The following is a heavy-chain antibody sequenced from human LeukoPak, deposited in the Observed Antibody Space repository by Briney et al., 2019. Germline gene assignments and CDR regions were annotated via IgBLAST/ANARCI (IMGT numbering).Heavy chain of an antibody. D-gene: IGHD4-17*01. J-gene: IGHJ4*02. V-gene: IGHV3-30*14. CDR3: AKQMAVTRNFDD. CDR2: ISYDGNKK. CDR1: GFTFGSHP. Sequence: PGKSLTLACAASGFTFGSHPMHWLRQTPAKGLEWLALISYDGNKKYYADSAKGRFTISRDNTENTLYLQLDSVKEEDTRTYYCAKQMAVTRNFDDWGQGALVIVSS.